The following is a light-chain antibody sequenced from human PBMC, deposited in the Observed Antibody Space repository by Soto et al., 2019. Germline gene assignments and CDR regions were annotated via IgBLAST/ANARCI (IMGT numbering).Light chain of an antibody. CDR2: HAS. CDR3: QQYDNYPLT. V-gene: IGKV1-5*01. J-gene: IGKJ4*01. Sequence: DIQMTQSPATLPSSVGDRVTITCRASQSISNWLAWYQQKPGTAPKFLIYHASNLQSGVPSRFSGSGSGTEFTLTINSLEPEDFATYYCQQYDNYPLTFGGGTKVDIK. CDR1: QSISNW.